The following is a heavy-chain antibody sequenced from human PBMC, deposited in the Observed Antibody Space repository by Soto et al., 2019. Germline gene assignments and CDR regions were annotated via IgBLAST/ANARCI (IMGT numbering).Heavy chain of an antibody. D-gene: IGHD3-3*01. Sequence: ASVKVSCKASGYTFTSYYMHWVRQAPGQGLEWMGIINPSGGSTSYAQKFQGRVTMTRDTSTSTVYMELSSLRSEDTAVYYCARGGIFGVVYYYGMDVWGQGTTVTVSS. CDR2: INPSGGST. CDR3: ARGGIFGVVYYYGMDV. CDR1: GYTFTSYY. J-gene: IGHJ6*02. V-gene: IGHV1-46*01.